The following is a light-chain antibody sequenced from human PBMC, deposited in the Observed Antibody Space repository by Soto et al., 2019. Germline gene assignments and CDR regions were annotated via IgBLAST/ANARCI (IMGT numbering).Light chain of an antibody. V-gene: IGLV1-44*01. Sequence: QSVLTQPPSASGTPGQRVTISCSGSSSNIGSNTVNWYQQLPGTAPKLLIYTNNQRPSGVPDRFSGSKSGTSASLAISGLQSEEEAVYYCAAWDDSLNGWVFGGGTKLTVL. CDR3: AAWDDSLNGWV. J-gene: IGLJ3*02. CDR2: TNN. CDR1: SSNIGSNT.